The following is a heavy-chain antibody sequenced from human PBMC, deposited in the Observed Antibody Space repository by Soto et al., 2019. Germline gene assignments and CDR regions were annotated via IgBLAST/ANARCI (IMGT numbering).Heavy chain of an antibody. J-gene: IGHJ6*02. Sequence: EVHLVESGGGLIQPGGSLRLSCAASGFTVGNNYMTGVRQAPGKGLEWVSLVYSHGATYYADSVKGRFTISRDSSKNTLYLQLNSLRAEDTAMYYCTTSPRVGVWGQGTTVTVSS. V-gene: IGHV3-53*01. CDR2: VYSHGAT. CDR1: GFTVGNNY. CDR3: TTSPRVGV. D-gene: IGHD3-10*01.